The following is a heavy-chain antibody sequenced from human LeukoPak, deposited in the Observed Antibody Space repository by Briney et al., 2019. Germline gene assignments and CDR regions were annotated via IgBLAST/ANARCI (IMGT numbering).Heavy chain of an antibody. J-gene: IGHJ4*02. V-gene: IGHV3-74*01. CDR3: AREGAAMAPRYFDH. CDR2: IKNDGSTT. Sequence: GGSLRLSCAASGFTFSSYWKLWVRQIPGKGLLWVSRIKNDGSTTTYADSVKGRFTISRDNAKNMLYLQMNSLRPEDTAVYYCAREGAAMAPRYFDHWGQGTLVTVSS. CDR1: GFTFSSYW. D-gene: IGHD5-18*01.